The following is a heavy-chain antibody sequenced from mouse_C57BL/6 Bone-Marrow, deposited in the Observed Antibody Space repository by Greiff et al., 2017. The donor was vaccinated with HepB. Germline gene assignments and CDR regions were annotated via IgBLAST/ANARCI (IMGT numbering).Heavy chain of an antibody. CDR2: IDPSDSYT. CDR1: GYTFTSYW. CDR3: AKPTVVAHWYFDV. D-gene: IGHD1-1*01. Sequence: QVQLQQPGAELVMPGASVKLSCKASGYTFTSYWMHWVKQRPGQGLEWIGEIDPSDSYTNYNQKFKGKSTLTVDKSSSTAYMQLSSLTSEDSAVYYCAKPTVVAHWYFDVWGTGTTVTVSS. V-gene: IGHV1-69*01. J-gene: IGHJ1*03.